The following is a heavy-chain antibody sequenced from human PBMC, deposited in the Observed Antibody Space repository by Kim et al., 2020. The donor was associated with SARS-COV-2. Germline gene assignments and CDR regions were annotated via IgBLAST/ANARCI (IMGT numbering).Heavy chain of an antibody. Sequence: YYADSVRGRFTISRENFKNTLYLQMNSLRAEDTGVYYCARDAGAQLVFGYWGQGTLVTVSS. J-gene: IGHJ4*02. D-gene: IGHD6-6*01. CDR3: ARDAGAQLVFGY. V-gene: IGHV3-66*01.